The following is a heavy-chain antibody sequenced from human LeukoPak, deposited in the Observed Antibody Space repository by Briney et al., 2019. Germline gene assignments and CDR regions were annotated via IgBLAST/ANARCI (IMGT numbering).Heavy chain of an antibody. CDR2: INSDGSST. Sequence: GGSLRLSCAASGFTFSSYWMPWVRQAPGKGLAWVSRINSDGSSTSYADSVKGRFTISRDNAKNTLYLQMNSLRAEDTAVYYCARGRHIVVAIDYYGMDVWGRGTTVTVSS. D-gene: IGHD2-15*01. V-gene: IGHV3-74*01. CDR1: GFTFSSYW. CDR3: ARGRHIVVAIDYYGMDV. J-gene: IGHJ6*02.